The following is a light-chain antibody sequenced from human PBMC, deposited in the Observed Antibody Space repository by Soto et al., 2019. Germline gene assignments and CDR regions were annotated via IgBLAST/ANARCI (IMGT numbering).Light chain of an antibody. CDR2: EVS. Sequence: QSVLTQPPSASGSPGQSVTISCTGTSSDVGGYNCVSWYQQHPGKAPKLMIYEVSKRPSGVPDRFSGSKSGNTASLTVSGLQAEDEAYYYYTSYAGINTLYVFGDVTMVAGL. CDR1: SSDVGGYNC. CDR3: TSYAGINTLYV. J-gene: IGLJ1*01. V-gene: IGLV2-8*01.